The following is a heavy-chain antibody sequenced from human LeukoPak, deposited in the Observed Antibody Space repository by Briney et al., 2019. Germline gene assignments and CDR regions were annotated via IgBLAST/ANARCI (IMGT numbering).Heavy chain of an antibody. CDR3: ATDRGWRTSGYYLYYFEY. D-gene: IGHD3-3*01. J-gene: IGHJ4*02. V-gene: IGHV3-7*01. Sequence: GGSLRLSCAASGFIFTNYFMSWVRQAPGKGLEWVASIKHNGSEKYYVDSVRGRFTISRDNTMNSLYLQMSSLRAEDTAVYYCATDRGWRTSGYYLYYFEYWGQGTLVTFSS. CDR1: GFIFTNYF. CDR2: IKHNGSEK.